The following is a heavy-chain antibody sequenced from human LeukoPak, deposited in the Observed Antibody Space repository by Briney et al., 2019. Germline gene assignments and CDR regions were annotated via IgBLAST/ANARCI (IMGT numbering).Heavy chain of an antibody. CDR1: GFTFSSYG. J-gene: IGHJ4*02. D-gene: IGHD6-19*01. V-gene: IGHV3-30*18. Sequence: GGSLRLSCAASGFTFSSYGMHWVRQAPGKGLEWVAVMSFDGSHTYYADSVKGRFTISRDNSKNTLYLQMNSLRAEDTAVYYCAKDMWGQWLVPRLFDYWGQGTLVTVSS. CDR3: AKDMWGQWLVPRLFDY. CDR2: MSFDGSHT.